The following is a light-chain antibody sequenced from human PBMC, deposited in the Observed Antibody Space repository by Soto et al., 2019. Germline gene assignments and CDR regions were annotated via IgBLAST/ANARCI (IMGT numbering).Light chain of an antibody. CDR2: DAS. J-gene: IGKJ1*01. CDR1: QSVSNN. V-gene: IGKV3-15*01. CDR3: QQYNNWPPWT. Sequence: ILMTQSPATLSVSPGERATLSCRASQSVSNNLAWYQQKPGQAPRLLIYDASTRATGIPARFIGSGSGTEFTLTIRGLESEDFAGLYCQQYNNWPPWTFGQGTKVEIK.